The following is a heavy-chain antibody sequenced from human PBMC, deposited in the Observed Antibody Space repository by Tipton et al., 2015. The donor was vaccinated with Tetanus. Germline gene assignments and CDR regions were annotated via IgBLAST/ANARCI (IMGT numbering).Heavy chain of an antibody. V-gene: IGHV4-39*01. Sequence: TLSLTCTVYGDSISSSSYYWGWIRKPQGTGLEWIGSFYYSGSTYYNPSLKSRVTISVDTSKNQFSLKLRPVTAADTAVYYCATSGGGHCGAKCLINCFDPWGQVTLVTCFS. CDR3: ATSGGGHCGAKCLINCFDP. CDR1: GDSISSSSYY. D-gene: IGHD2-15*01. J-gene: IGHJ5*02. CDR2: FYYSGST.